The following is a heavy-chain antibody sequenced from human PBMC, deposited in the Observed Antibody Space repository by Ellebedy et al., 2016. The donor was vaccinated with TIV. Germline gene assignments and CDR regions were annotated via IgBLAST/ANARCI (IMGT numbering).Heavy chain of an antibody. Sequence: ASVKVSXXASGDTLTSHDINWVRQSTGQGLEWMGWINPESGKTGYAQKFQDRLSMTWDTSRTTAHMELSSLKFEDSAVYFCARSMYSSTGDDSWHDAFDIWGRGSVVTVSS. V-gene: IGHV1-8*02. D-gene: IGHD2-2*01. CDR1: GDTLTSHD. CDR2: INPESGKT. CDR3: ARSMYSSTGDDSWHDAFDI. J-gene: IGHJ3*02.